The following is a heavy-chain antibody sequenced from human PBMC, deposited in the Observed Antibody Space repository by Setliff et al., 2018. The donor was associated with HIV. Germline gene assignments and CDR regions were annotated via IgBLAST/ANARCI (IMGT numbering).Heavy chain of an antibody. Sequence: SETLSLTCTVSGGSVTDYFWNWIRQPPGKGLEWIGYIYSSGNTNYNPSLERRVSISLDTSKNQFSLRLSSVTATDTAVYYCARGHTWNYYGGDYFDSWGQGTPVTVSS. D-gene: IGHD1-7*01. CDR3: ARGHTWNYYGGDYFDS. CDR2: IYSSGNT. CDR1: GGSVTDYF. V-gene: IGHV4-59*02. J-gene: IGHJ4*01.